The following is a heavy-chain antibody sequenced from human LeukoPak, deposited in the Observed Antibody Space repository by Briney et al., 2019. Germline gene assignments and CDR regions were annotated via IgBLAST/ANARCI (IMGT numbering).Heavy chain of an antibody. D-gene: IGHD2/OR15-2a*01. CDR3: ARADPTNTGHEYFDY. CDR2: NSALTGNI. V-gene: IGHV1-18*01. CDR1: GYTFNRYG. Sequence: AAVKVSCKASGYTFNRYGTSWVRQAPGQRPEWMGWNSALTGNIDYAPKFQGRVTMNTDTSTRTAYMELSSLVSADTAVYFCARADPTNTGHEYFDYWGRGTLVTVSS. J-gene: IGHJ4*02.